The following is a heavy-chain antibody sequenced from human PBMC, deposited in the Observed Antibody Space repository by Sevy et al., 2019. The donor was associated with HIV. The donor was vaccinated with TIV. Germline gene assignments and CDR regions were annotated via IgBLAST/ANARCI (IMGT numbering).Heavy chain of an antibody. V-gene: IGHV1-2*02. D-gene: IGHD3-10*01. CDR3: ARSVYGSGTYLNDY. J-gene: IGHJ4*02. Sequence: ASVKVSCKASGYMFTGYYVHWVRQVPGQGLEWMGWVDPNSGGTNYGQKFQGRVTMTSDTSISTAYMELSGLRSDDTAVYYCARSVYGSGTYLNDYWGQGTMVTVSS. CDR2: VDPNSGGT. CDR1: GYMFTGYY.